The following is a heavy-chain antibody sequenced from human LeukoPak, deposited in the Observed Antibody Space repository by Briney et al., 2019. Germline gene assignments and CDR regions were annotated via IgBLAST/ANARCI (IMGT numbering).Heavy chain of an antibody. Sequence: SETLSLTCTVSGGSISSGGYYWSWIRQPPGKGLEWIGYIYHSGSTYYNPSLKSRVTISVDRSKNQFSLKLSSVTAADTAVYYCAREGYVKAFDIWGQGTMVTVSS. V-gene: IGHV4-30-2*01. CDR3: AREGYVKAFDI. CDR1: GGSISSGGYY. D-gene: IGHD2-2*01. CDR2: IYHSGST. J-gene: IGHJ3*02.